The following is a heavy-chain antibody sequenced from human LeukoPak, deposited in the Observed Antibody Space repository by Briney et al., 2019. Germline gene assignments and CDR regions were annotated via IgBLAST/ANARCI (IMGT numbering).Heavy chain of an antibody. Sequence: GGSLRLSCEASGFIFSSYWMFWVRQAPGKGPVWVSRINGDGRTTSYADSVKGRFTISRDNAKNTLYLQMNSLRAEDTAVYYCAKDPTSSVTATTSDYWGQGTLVTVSS. J-gene: IGHJ4*02. CDR2: INGDGRTT. V-gene: IGHV3-74*01. D-gene: IGHD2-21*02. CDR1: GFIFSSYW. CDR3: AKDPTSSVTATTSDY.